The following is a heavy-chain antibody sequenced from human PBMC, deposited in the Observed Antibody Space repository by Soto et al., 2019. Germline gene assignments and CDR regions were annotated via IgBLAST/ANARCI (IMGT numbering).Heavy chain of an antibody. D-gene: IGHD4-4*01. V-gene: IGHV3-33*01. CDR2: IWYDGSNK. CDR3: ARDSQTTVTYYYYYMDV. Sequence: GGSLRLSCASSGFTCSIYGMHLVRQAPGKGLEWVAVIWYDGSNKYYADSVKGRFTISRDNSKNTLYLQMNSLRAEDTAVYYCARDSQTTVTYYYYYMDVWGKGTTVTVSS. CDR1: GFTCSIYG. J-gene: IGHJ6*03.